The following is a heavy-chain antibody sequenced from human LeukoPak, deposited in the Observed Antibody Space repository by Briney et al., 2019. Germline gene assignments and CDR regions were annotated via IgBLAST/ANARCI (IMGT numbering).Heavy chain of an antibody. CDR3: ATGTTGTTGAFDI. J-gene: IGHJ3*02. D-gene: IGHD1-1*01. CDR1: GVSIRSYY. CDR2: IYYSGST. Sequence: SETLSLTCTVSGVSIRSYYWSWIRQPPGEGLEWIGYIYYSGSTNYNPSLKSRVTISVDTSKNQFSLKLSSVTAADTAVYYCATGTTGTTGAFDIWGQGTMVTVSS. V-gene: IGHV4-59*08.